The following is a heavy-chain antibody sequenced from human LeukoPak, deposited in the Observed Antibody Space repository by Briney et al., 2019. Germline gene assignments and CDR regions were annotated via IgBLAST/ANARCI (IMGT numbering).Heavy chain of an antibody. CDR3: ARGLTMVRGVTTNWFDP. J-gene: IGHJ5*02. CDR1: GFTFSSYS. Sequence: PGGSLRLSCAASGFTFSSYSMNWVRQAPGKGLEWVSYISSSSSTIYYADSVKGRFTISRDNVKNSLYLQMNSLRAEDTAVYYCARGLTMVRGVTTNWFDPWGQGTLVTVSS. CDR2: ISSSSSTI. V-gene: IGHV3-48*04. D-gene: IGHD3-10*01.